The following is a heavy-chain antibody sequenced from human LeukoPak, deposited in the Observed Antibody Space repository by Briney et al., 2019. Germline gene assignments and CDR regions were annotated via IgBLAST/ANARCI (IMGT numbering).Heavy chain of an antibody. J-gene: IGHJ4*02. CDR1: GYTFTSYG. CDR2: INPSGGST. D-gene: IGHD3-16*02. Sequence: GASVKVSCKASGYTFTSYGISWVRQAPGQGLEWMGIINPSGGSTSYAQKFQGRVTMTRDMSTSTVYMELSSLRSEDTAVYYCARDGRGNYRYDSWGQGTLVTVSS. CDR3: ARDGRGNYRYDS. V-gene: IGHV1-46*01.